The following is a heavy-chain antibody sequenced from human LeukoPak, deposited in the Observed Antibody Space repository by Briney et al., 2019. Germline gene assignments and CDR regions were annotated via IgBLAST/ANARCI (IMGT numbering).Heavy chain of an antibody. CDR1: GFTFSTYT. CDR2: ITSSSSYI. J-gene: IGHJ4*02. V-gene: IGHV3-21*01. CDR3: AGDEAGTNQLDY. D-gene: IGHD6-19*01. Sequence: GGSLRLSCAASGFTFSTYTMNWVRQAPGKGLEWVSSITSSSSYIYYVDSVKGRFTISRDNSKNTLYLQMNSLRAEDTAVYYCAGDEAGTNQLDYWGQGTLVTVSS.